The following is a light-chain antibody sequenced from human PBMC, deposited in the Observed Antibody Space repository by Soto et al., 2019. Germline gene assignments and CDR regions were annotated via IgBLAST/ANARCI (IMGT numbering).Light chain of an antibody. J-gene: IGKJ2*01. CDR1: QSVSSN. CDR2: GAS. Sequence: EIVMTQSPASLSVSPGERATLSCRASQSVSSNLAWYQQKPGQAPRLLIYGASTRATGIPARFIVSGSVTEFTLTISSLQSEDFAVYYCQQYKNWPPYTFGQGTKLEIK. CDR3: QQYKNWPPYT. V-gene: IGKV3-15*01.